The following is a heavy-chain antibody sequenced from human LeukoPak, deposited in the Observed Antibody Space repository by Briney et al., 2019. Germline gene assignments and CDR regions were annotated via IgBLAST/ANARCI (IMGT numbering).Heavy chain of an antibody. CDR2: FDPEDGET. J-gene: IGHJ4*02. V-gene: IGHV1-24*01. CDR1: GYTLTELS. D-gene: IGHD2-2*01. CDR3: ATVLGCSSTSCYFGYYFDY. Sequence: ASVKVSCKVSGYTLTELSMHLVRQAPGKGLEWMGGFDPEDGETIYAQKFQGRVTMTEDTSTDTAYMELSSLRSEDTAVYYCATVLGCSSTSCYFGYYFDYWGQGTLVTVSS.